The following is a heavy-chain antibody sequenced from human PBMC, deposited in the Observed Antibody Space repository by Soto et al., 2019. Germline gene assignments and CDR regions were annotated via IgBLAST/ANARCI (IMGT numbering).Heavy chain of an antibody. V-gene: IGHV3-15*01. CDR3: TTDIYYGSGPARFDP. D-gene: IGHD3-10*01. Sequence: GGSLRLSCAASGFTFSNAWMSWVRQAPGKGLEWVGRIKSKTDGGTTDYAAPVKGRFTISRDDSKNTLYLQMNSLKTEDTAVYYCTTDIYYGSGPARFDPWGQGTLVTVSS. J-gene: IGHJ5*02. CDR2: IKSKTDGGTT. CDR1: GFTFSNAW.